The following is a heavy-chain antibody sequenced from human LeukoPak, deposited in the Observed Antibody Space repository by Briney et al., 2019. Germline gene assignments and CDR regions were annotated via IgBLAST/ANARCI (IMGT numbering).Heavy chain of an antibody. Sequence: GGSLRLSCAASEFTFSDYYMSWIRQAPGKGLEWVSYISYSGDTIYYADSVKGRFTVSRDNAKNSLHLQMNSLRAEDTAVYYCARLGIIAAAGSNDYWGQGTLVTVSS. V-gene: IGHV3-11*01. CDR3: ARLGIIAAAGSNDY. CDR2: ISYSGDTI. J-gene: IGHJ4*02. D-gene: IGHD6-13*01. CDR1: EFTFSDYY.